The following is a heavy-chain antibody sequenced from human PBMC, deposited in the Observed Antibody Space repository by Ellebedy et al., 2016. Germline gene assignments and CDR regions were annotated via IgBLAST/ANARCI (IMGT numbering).Heavy chain of an antibody. CDR1: GFTFSSYG. D-gene: IGHD5-12*01. Sequence: GGSLRLSCAASGFTFSSYGMHWVRQAPGKGLEWVAVIWYDGSNKYYADSVKGRFTISRDNSKNTLYLQMNSLRAEDTAVYYCARDHSGYDSYGMDVWGQGTTVTVSS. CDR3: ARDHSGYDSYGMDV. CDR2: IWYDGSNK. V-gene: IGHV3-33*08. J-gene: IGHJ6*02.